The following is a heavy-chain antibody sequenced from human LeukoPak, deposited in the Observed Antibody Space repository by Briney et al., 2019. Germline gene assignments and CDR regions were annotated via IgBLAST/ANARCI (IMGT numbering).Heavy chain of an antibody. CDR1: GFTFSRYW. D-gene: IGHD1/OR15-1a*01. V-gene: IGHV3-7*01. CDR2: IKEDGSEK. CDR3: ARGLIGTGGIDF. J-gene: IGHJ4*02. Sequence: GGSLTLSCAVSGFTFSRYWMNWVRQAPGKGLEWVANIKEDGSEKNYVDSVKGRFTTSRDNALNSVFLQMDSLRVEDTALYFCARGLIGTGGIDFWGQGTLVTVSS.